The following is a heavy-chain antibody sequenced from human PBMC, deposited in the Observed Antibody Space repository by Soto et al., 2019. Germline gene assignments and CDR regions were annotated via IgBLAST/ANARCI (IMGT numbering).Heavy chain of an antibody. CDR1: GFTVSSNY. CDR2: IYSGGST. D-gene: IGHD6-6*01. Sequence: GGSLRLSCAASGFTVSSNYMSWVRQAPGKGLEWVSVIYSGGSTYYADSVKGRFTISRDNSKNTLYLQMNSLRAEDTAVYYCARDKGGGSSSFYYYGMDVWGQGTTVNVSS. CDR3: ARDKGGGSSSFYYYGMDV. J-gene: IGHJ6*02. V-gene: IGHV3-53*01.